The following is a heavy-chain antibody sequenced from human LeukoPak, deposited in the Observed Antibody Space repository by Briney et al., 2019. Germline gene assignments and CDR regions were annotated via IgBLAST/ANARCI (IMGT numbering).Heavy chain of an antibody. CDR2: INHSGST. Sequence: SETLSLTCAVYGGSFSSYYWSWIRQPPGKGLEWIGEINHSGSTNYNPSLKSRVTISVDTSKNQFSLKLSSVTAADTAVYYCGARATYRGMDVWGQGTTVTVSS. J-gene: IGHJ6*02. D-gene: IGHD1-26*01. V-gene: IGHV4-34*01. CDR1: GGSFSSYY. CDR3: GARATYRGMDV.